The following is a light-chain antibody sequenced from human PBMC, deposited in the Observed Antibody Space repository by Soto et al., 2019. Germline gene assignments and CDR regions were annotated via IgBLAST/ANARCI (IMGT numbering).Light chain of an antibody. J-gene: IGKJ2*01. CDR2: TVS. V-gene: IGKV1D-12*01. CDR1: QDIDRW. CDR3: LQSDTFPYT. Sequence: DIQMTQSPSSVSASVGDRVIISCRASQDIDRWLAWFQHKPGKAPKLLFSTVSSLQSGVPSRFSGSGSGTDFTLTIASLQFEDFAPYYCLQSDTFPYTFGLGTKLEIK.